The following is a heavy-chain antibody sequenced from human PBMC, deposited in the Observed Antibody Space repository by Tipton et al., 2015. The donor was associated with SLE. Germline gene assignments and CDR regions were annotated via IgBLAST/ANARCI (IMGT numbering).Heavy chain of an antibody. Sequence: QLVQSGPEVKRPGASVKVSCKASGYTFTTYDIFWVRQATGQGLEWMGWINPNTDNTGYARKFQGRVTMTRDTSTTTAYMELRSLRSDDTAVYYCARDYYYGSGNYWDDVFDIWGQGTMVTVSS. V-gene: IGHV1-8*01. CDR1: GYTFTTYD. CDR3: ARDYYYGSGNYWDDVFDI. CDR2: INPNTDNT. D-gene: IGHD3-10*01. J-gene: IGHJ3*02.